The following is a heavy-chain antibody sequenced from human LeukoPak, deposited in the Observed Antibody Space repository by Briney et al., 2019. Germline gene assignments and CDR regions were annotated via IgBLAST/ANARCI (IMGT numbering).Heavy chain of an antibody. Sequence: PGGSLRLSCAASGFTFSSYAMSWVRQAPGKGLEWVSSMSGSGGSTYYADSVKGRFTISRDDSKNTLYLQMNSLRAEDTAVYYCARVRYGELDVWGQGTTATVSS. J-gene: IGHJ6*02. CDR3: ARVRYGELDV. D-gene: IGHD4-17*01. V-gene: IGHV3-23*01. CDR1: GFTFSSYA. CDR2: MSGSGGST.